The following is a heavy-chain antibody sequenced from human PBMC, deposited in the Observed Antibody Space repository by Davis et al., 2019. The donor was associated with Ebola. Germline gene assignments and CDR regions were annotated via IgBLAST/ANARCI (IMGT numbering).Heavy chain of an antibody. Sequence: GESLKISCAASGFTFSSYGMHWVRQAPGKGLEWVAVISYDGSNKYYADSVKGRFTISRDNSKNTLYLQMNSLRAEDTAVYYCARYGDYGGMDVWGHGTTVTVSS. CDR1: GFTFSSYG. CDR2: ISYDGSNK. D-gene: IGHD4-17*01. V-gene: IGHV3-30*03. J-gene: IGHJ6*02. CDR3: ARYGDYGGMDV.